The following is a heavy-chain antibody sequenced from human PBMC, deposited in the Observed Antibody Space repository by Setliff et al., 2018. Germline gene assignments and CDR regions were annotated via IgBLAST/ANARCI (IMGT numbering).Heavy chain of an antibody. V-gene: IGHV4-61*09. CDR2: IYTSGST. J-gene: IGHJ6*03. CDR3: AREQSNYDFWSGYYGSYYYYMDV. D-gene: IGHD3-3*01. CDR1: GGSISSGSYY. Sequence: KTSETLSLTCTVSGGSISSGSYYWSWIRQPAGKGLEWIGHIYTSGSTNYNPSLKSRVTISVDTSKNQFSLKLSSVTAADTAVYYCAREQSNYDFWSGYYGSYYYYMDVWGKGTTVTVSS.